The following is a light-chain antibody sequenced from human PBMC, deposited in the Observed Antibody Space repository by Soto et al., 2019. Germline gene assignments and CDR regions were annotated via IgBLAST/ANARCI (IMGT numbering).Light chain of an antibody. CDR3: QQYNSWWT. CDR2: DAS. J-gene: IGKJ1*01. Sequence: DIQMTQSPSSLSASVRDRVTITFQASQDISNYLNWYQQKPGKAPKLLIYDASNLETGVPSRFSGSGSGTDFTFTISSLQPDDFATYYCQQYNSWWTFGQGTKVDI. V-gene: IGKV1-33*01. CDR1: QDISNY.